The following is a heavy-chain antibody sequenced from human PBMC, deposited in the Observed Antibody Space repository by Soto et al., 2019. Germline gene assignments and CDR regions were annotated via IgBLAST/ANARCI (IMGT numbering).Heavy chain of an antibody. D-gene: IGHD3-22*01. J-gene: IGHJ3*02. CDR1: GFTFSSYG. CDR2: ISYDGSNK. Sequence: PGGSLRLSCAASGFTFSSYGMHWARQAPGKGLEWVAVISYDGSNKYYADSVNGRFTISRDNSKNTLYLQMNSLRAEDTAVYYCAKGRDITMIVVEVAFDIWGQGTMVTVSS. CDR3: AKGRDITMIVVEVAFDI. V-gene: IGHV3-30*18.